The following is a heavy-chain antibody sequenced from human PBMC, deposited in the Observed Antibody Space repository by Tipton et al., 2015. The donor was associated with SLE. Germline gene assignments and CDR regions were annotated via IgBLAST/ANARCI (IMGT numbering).Heavy chain of an antibody. J-gene: IGHJ3*02. Sequence: SLRLSCAASGFTFSSYGMHWVRQAPGKGLEWVAFIQYDGSNKYYAESVKGRFTISRDNSKNTLFLQMNSLRPEDTAVYYCAKLASIFGVVNDAFDIWGQGTMVTVSS. V-gene: IGHV3-30*02. CDR3: AKLASIFGVVNDAFDI. D-gene: IGHD3-3*01. CDR2: IQYDGSNK. CDR1: GFTFSSYG.